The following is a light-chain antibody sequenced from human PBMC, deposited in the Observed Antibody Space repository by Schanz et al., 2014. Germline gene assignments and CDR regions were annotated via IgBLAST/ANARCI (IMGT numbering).Light chain of an antibody. Sequence: EIVLTQSPGTLSLSPGERATLSCRASQSVSSTYLAWYQQKPGQAPRVIINGASRRATGVPDRFSGSGSGTDFTLTISSLEPEDFAVYYCQQRSNWPPLTFGGGTKVEFK. J-gene: IGKJ4*01. CDR3: QQRSNWPPLT. CDR1: QSVSSTY. V-gene: IGKV3D-20*02. CDR2: GAS.